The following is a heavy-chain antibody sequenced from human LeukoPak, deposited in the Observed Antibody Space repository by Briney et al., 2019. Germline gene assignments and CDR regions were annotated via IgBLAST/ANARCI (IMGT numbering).Heavy chain of an antibody. J-gene: IGHJ3*02. V-gene: IGHV1-8*03. CDR1: GYTFTSYD. Sequence: ASVKVSCKASGYTFTSYDVNWVRQATGQGLEWMGWMNPNSGNTGYAQKFQGRVTITRNTSISTAYMELSGLRSEDTAVYYCASPLHYYDSTGPAFDIWGQGTMVTVSS. CDR3: ASPLHYYDSTGPAFDI. CDR2: MNPNSGNT. D-gene: IGHD3-22*01.